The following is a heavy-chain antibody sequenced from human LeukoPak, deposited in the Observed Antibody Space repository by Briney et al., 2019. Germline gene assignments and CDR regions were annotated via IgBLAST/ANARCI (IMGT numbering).Heavy chain of an antibody. CDR1: GFTFSSYT. Sequence: PGGSLRLSCAASGFTFSSYTMNWVRQAPGKGLEWVSAISGSGGSTYYADSVKGRFTISRDNSKNTLYLQMNSLRAEDTAVYYCAKDASLPCTNGVCYSFDYWGQGTLVTVSS. CDR3: AKDASLPCTNGVCYSFDY. J-gene: IGHJ4*02. CDR2: ISGSGGST. D-gene: IGHD2-8*01. V-gene: IGHV3-23*01.